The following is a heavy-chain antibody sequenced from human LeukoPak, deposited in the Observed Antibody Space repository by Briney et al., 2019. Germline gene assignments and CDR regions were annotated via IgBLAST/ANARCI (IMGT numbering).Heavy chain of an antibody. J-gene: IGHJ3*02. CDR1: GFTFSSYA. CDR2: ITSHGDNT. V-gene: IGHV3-64*01. D-gene: IGHD5-24*01. Sequence: LAGGSLRLSCAASGFTFSSYAMHWVRQAPGKGLEYVSAITSHGDNTYYANSVKGRFTISRDNSKNTLYLQLGSLRAEDMAVYFCARVKMAVGHAFDIWGQGTMVTVSS. CDR3: ARVKMAVGHAFDI.